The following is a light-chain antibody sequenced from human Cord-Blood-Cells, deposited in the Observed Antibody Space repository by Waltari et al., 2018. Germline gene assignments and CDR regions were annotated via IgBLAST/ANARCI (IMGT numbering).Light chain of an antibody. Sequence: QSALTQPASVSGSPGQSNTTSCTGTSSDVGRYNLASWYQQHPCKAPKLMIYEGSKRPSGVSNRFSGSKSGNTASLTISGLQAEDEADYYCCSYAGSSTWVFGGGTKLTVL. CDR2: EGS. CDR1: SSDVGRYNL. V-gene: IGLV2-23*01. CDR3: CSYAGSSTWV. J-gene: IGLJ3*02.